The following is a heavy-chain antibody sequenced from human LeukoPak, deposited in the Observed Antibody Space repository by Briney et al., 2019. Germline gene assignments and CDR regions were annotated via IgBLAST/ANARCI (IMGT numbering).Heavy chain of an antibody. CDR1: GGSISSYY. Sequence: SXXLSLACTVSGGSISSYYWGWLRQPPGKGLEWIGNIYYSGSTYYNPSLKSRVTISVDTSKNQFSLKLSSVTAADTAVYYCARQYYDILTGPRFDYWGQGTLVTVSS. CDR3: ARQYYDILTGPRFDY. D-gene: IGHD3-9*01. CDR2: IYYSGST. V-gene: IGHV4-39*01. J-gene: IGHJ4*02.